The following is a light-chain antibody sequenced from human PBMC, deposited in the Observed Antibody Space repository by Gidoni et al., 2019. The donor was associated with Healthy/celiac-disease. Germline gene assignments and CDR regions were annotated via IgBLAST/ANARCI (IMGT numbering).Light chain of an antibody. CDR2: WAS. V-gene: IGKV4-1*01. CDR1: QSVLYSSNNKNY. CDR3: QQYYSTLPT. Sequence: DIVMTQSPDSLAVSLGERATINCKSSQSVLYSSNNKNYIAWYQQKPGQPPKLLIYWASTRESGVPDRFSGSGSGTDFTLTIRSLQAEDVAVYYCQQYYSTLPTFGGGTKVEIK. J-gene: IGKJ4*01.